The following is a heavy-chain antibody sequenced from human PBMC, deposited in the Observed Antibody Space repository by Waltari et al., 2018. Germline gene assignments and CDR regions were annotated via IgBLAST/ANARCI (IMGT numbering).Heavy chain of an antibody. CDR2: INHSGSN. CDR3: VRLGSSWYLYYFDY. V-gene: IGHV4-34*01. D-gene: IGHD6-13*01. J-gene: IGHJ4*02. CDR1: GGSFSGYS. Sequence: QVQLQQWGAGLLKPSETLSLTCAVYGGSFSGYSWCWIRQPPGKGLEWIGEINHSGSNNYNPSLKSRVTISVDTSKNQFSLKLSSVTAADTAVYYCVRLGSSWYLYYFDYWGQGTLVTVSS.